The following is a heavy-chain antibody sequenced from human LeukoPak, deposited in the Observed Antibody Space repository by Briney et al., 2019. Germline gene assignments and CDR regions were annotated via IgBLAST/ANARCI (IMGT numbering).Heavy chain of an antibody. CDR2: INHSGST. D-gene: IGHD5-18*01. CDR3: ARYSGYSYGFFDY. CDR1: GGSSSSYY. J-gene: IGHJ4*02. Sequence: SETLSLTCAVYGGSSSSYYWSWIRQPPGKGLEWIGEINHSGSTNYNPSLKSRVTISVDTSKNQFSLKLSSVTAADTAVYYCARYSGYSYGFFDYWGQGTLVTVSS. V-gene: IGHV4-34*01.